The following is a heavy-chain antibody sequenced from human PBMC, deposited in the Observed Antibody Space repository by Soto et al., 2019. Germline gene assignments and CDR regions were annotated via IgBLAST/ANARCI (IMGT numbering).Heavy chain of an antibody. D-gene: IGHD2-2*01. CDR2: IYYSGST. CDR3: ARSSTSAIYFDY. Sequence: QVQLQESGPGLVKPSQTLTLTCTVSGGSISSGGYYWSWIRQHPGKGLEWIGYIYYSGSTYYNPSLKSRVTISVDTSKNQFSLKLSSVTAADTAVYYCARSSTSAIYFDYWGPGTLVTVSS. CDR1: GGSISSGGYY. J-gene: IGHJ4*02. V-gene: IGHV4-31*03.